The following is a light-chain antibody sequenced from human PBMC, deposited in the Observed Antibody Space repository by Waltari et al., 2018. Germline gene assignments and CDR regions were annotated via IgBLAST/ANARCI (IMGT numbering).Light chain of an antibody. CDR1: QSVSRA. V-gene: IGKV3-20*01. Sequence: EIVLTQSPGTLSLSLGERATVSCRASQSVSRALAWYQQKPGQAPRLCIYVASTRATGIPDRFSGSGSGTDFSLTISRLEPDDFAVYYCQHYLRLPVTFGQGTTVEI. CDR2: VAS. J-gene: IGKJ1*01. CDR3: QHYLRLPVT.